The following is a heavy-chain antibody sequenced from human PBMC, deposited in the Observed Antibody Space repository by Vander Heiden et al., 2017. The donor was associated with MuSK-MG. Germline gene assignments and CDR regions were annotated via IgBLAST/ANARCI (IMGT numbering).Heavy chain of an antibody. Sequence: QLQVQESGPGLVKPSETLSLTCSVSGDSISDSGFYWGWIRQPPGKGLEWVGSMYYSGSTYFNPALKSRVTIFVDTPKNQFSLKLKSVTAADTAVYYCVRLPVSTGGVDYWGQGTLVTVSS. V-gene: IGHV4-39*01. J-gene: IGHJ4*02. CDR2: MYYSGST. CDR3: VRLPVSTGGVDY. CDR1: GDSISDSGFY. D-gene: IGHD4-17*01.